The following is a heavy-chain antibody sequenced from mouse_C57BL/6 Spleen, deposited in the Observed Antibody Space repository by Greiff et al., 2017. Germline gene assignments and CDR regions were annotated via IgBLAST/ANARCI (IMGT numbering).Heavy chain of an antibody. D-gene: IGHD2-2*01. Sequence: VPLQQPGAELVKPGASVKLSCQASGYSFTSYWMHWVKQRPGRGLEWIGRIDPNCGGTKYNEQFKSKATLTVDKPSSTAYMQLSSLTSEDSAVYYGARTCYGYDWDDALDYWGQGTSVTVSS. CDR1: GYSFTSYW. J-gene: IGHJ4*01. CDR2: IDPNCGGT. CDR3: ARTCYGYDWDDALDY. V-gene: IGHV1-72*01.